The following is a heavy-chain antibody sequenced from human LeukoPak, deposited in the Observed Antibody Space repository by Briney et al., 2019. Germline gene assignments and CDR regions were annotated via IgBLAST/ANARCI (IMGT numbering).Heavy chain of an antibody. J-gene: IGHJ4*02. CDR2: IYSGGST. Sequence: PGGSLRLSCAASGCTASSNNISWVRQAPGKGLEWVSVIYSGGSTYYADSVKGRFTISRDNSKNTLYLQMNSLRAEDTAVYYCAGGSDTVSPHYWGQGTLVTVSS. CDR3: AGGSDTVSPHY. CDR1: GCTASSNN. D-gene: IGHD4-17*01. V-gene: IGHV3-53*01.